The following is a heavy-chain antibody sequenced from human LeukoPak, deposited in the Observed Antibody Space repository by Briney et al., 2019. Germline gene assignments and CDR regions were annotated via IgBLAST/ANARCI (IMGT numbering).Heavy chain of an antibody. V-gene: IGHV4-34*01. CDR3: ARTDWPAGLDP. D-gene: IGHD3-9*01. J-gene: IGHJ5*02. CDR1: GGSFSGYY. CDR2: INHSGST. Sequence: SETLSLTCAVYGGSFSGYYWSWIRQPPGKGLEWIGEINHSGSTNYNPSLKSRVTISVDTSKNQFSLKLSSVTAADTAVYYCARTDWPAGLDPWGQGTLFTVSS.